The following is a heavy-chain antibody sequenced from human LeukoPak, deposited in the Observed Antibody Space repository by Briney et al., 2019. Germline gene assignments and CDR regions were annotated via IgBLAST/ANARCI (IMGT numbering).Heavy chain of an antibody. V-gene: IGHV4-4*02. CDR3: ASEAYYYDSSGYYKY. CDR1: GGSISSSNW. Sequence: SETLSLTCAVSGGSISSSNWWSWIRQPPGKGLEWIGEIYHSGSTNYNPSLKSRVTISVDKSKTQFSLKLSSVTAADTAVYYCASEAYYYDSSGYYKYWGQGTLVTVSS. D-gene: IGHD3-22*01. J-gene: IGHJ4*02. CDR2: IYHSGST.